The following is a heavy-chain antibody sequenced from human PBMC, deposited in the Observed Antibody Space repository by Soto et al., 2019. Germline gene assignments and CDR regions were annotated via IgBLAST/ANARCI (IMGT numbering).Heavy chain of an antibody. V-gene: IGHV3-33*01. CDR2: IWSNGRNT. J-gene: IGHJ3*02. CDR3: VRERAPFDAFDI. Sequence: GGSLRLSCAASGLTFSCCGFHWVRQAPGKGLEWVAVIWSNGRNTYYADSVRGRFTFSRDNSKNTLYLQMNSLSAEDTAVYYCVRERAPFDAFDIWGQGTMVTVS. CDR1: GLTFSCCG.